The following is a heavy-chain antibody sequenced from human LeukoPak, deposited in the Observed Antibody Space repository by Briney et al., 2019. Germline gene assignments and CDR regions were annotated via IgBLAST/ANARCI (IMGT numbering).Heavy chain of an antibody. CDR1: GFTFSRYS. CDR3: ARGEWRT. J-gene: IGHJ5*02. CDR2: ISSGSSYR. Sequence: GGSLRLSCSASGFTFSRYSVNWVRQAPGKGLEWVSSISSGSSYRYYADSVKGRFTISRDDAKNSLYLQMNSLRVEDTAVYYCARGEWRTWGQGTLVTVSS. V-gene: IGHV3-21*06. D-gene: IGHD3-3*01.